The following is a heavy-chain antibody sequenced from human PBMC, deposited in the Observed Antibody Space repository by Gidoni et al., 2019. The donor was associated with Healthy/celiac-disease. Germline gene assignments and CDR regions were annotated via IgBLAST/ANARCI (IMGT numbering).Heavy chain of an antibody. CDR1: GGSMRYY. J-gene: IGHJ4*02. V-gene: IGHV4-59*01. CDR3: ARYRTYSSSIDY. CDR2: IYYSGST. D-gene: IGHD6-6*01. Sequence: QVQLQESGPGLVKPSETLSLTCTVSGGSMRYYWSWIRQPPGKGLEWIGYIYYSGSTNYNPSLQSRVTISVDTSKNQFSLKMRSVTAADTAVYYCARYRTYSSSIDYWGQGTLVTVSS.